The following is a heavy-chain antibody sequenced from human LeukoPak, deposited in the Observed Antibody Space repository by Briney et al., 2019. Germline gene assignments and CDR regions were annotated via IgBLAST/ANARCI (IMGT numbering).Heavy chain of an antibody. CDR3: ARAIVVPAAMDV. CDR2: ISYDGSNK. J-gene: IGHJ6*02. V-gene: IGHV3-30-3*01. Sequence: GGSLRLSCAASGFTFSSYAMHWVRQAPGKGLEWVAVISYDGSNKYYADSVKGRFTISRDNSKNTLYLQMNSLRAEDTAVYYCARAIVVPAAMDVWGQGTTVTVSS. CDR1: GFTFSSYA. D-gene: IGHD2-2*01.